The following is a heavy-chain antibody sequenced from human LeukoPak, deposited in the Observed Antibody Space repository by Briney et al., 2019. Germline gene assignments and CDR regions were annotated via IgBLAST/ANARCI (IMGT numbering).Heavy chain of an antibody. Sequence: ASVKVSCKASGYTFTSYGISWVRQAPGQGLEWMGWISAYNGNTNYAQKLQGRVTMTTDTSTSTAYMELRSLRSDDTAVYYCARDGFGGLDTVTTFYYWGQGTLVTVSS. V-gene: IGHV1-18*01. J-gene: IGHJ4*02. CDR2: ISAYNGNT. D-gene: IGHD4-17*01. CDR3: ARDGFGGLDTVTTFYY. CDR1: GYTFTSYG.